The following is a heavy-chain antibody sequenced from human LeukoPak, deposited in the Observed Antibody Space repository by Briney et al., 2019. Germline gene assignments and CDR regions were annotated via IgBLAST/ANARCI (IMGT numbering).Heavy chain of an antibody. CDR1: GYTFTSYG. CDR3: ARLRDYGDYYDAFDI. D-gene: IGHD4-17*01. CDR2: ISAYNGNT. Sequence: ASVKVSCKASGYTFTSYGISWVRQAPGQGLEWMGWISAYNGNTNYAQKLQGRVTMTTDTSTSTAYMELRSLRSDDTAVYYCARLRDYGDYYDAFDIWGQGTMATVSS. J-gene: IGHJ3*02. V-gene: IGHV1-18*01.